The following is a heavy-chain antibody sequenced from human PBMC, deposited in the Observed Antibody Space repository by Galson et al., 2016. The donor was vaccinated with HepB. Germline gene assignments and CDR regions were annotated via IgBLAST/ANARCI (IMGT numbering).Heavy chain of an antibody. J-gene: IGHJ6*02. CDR1: GGSIGRSSYF. D-gene: IGHD2-2*03. CDR2: IYYSGTT. Sequence: SETLSLTCSVSGGSIGRSSYFWGWIRQPPGKGLEWIASIYYSGTTYYNPSLKGRVTISIDTSKNQFSLRLNSMTAADTAVYYCARTTYCGSCLTTYCYPSPYYYGRDVWGQGTTVTVSS. CDR3: ARTTYCGSCLTTYCYPSPYYYGRDV. V-gene: IGHV4-39*01.